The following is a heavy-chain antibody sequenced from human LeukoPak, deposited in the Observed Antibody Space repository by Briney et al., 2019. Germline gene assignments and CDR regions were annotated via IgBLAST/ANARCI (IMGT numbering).Heavy chain of an antibody. CDR1: GDSISSGDYS. CDR2: INHSGST. V-gene: IGHV4-30-2*01. CDR3: ARGGIRYCSSTSCSRWFDP. D-gene: IGHD2-2*01. Sequence: PSETPSLTCAVSGDSISSGDYSWSWIRQPPGKGLERIGEINHSGSTNYNPSLKSRVTISVDTSKKQFSLKLSSVTAADTAVYYCARGGIRYCSSTSCSRWFDPWGQGTLVTVSS. J-gene: IGHJ5*02.